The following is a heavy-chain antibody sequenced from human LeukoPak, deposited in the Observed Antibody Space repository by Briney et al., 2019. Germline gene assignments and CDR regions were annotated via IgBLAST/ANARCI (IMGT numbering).Heavy chain of an antibody. CDR2: IYYSGST. D-gene: IGHD1-1*01. CDR1: GGSISSYY. Sequence: PSETLSLTCTVSGGSISSYYWSWIRQPPGKGLEWIGYIYYSGSTNYNPSLKSRVTISVDTSKNQFSLKLSSVTAADTAVYYCARGTGNDAFDIWGQGTMVTVSS. CDR3: ARGTGNDAFDI. J-gene: IGHJ3*02. V-gene: IGHV4-59*01.